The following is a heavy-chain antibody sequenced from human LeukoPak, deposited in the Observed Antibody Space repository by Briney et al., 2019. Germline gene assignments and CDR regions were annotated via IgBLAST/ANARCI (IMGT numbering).Heavy chain of an antibody. CDR2: ISSNGGST. D-gene: IGHD6-6*01. Sequence: GGSLRLSCAASGFTFSSYAMHWVRQAPGKGLENVSAISSNGGSTYYANSVKGRFTISRDNSKNTLYLQMGSLRAEDMAVYYCARGIEYSSPLFDYWGQGTLVTVSS. J-gene: IGHJ4*02. V-gene: IGHV3-64*01. CDR1: GFTFSSYA. CDR3: ARGIEYSSPLFDY.